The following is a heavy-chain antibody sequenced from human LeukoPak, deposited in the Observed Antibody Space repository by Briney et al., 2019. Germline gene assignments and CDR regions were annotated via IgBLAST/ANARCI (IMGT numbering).Heavy chain of an antibody. D-gene: IGHD3-10*01. J-gene: IGHJ4*02. CDR1: GYTFTGYY. CDR3: ARGSDVRGVQDY. V-gene: IGHV1-2*02. CDR2: INPNSGGT. Sequence: ASVKVSCKASGYTFTGYYIHWVRQAPGQGLEWMGWINPNSGGTNYAQRFQGRVTMTRDTPINTAYMELNSLRSEDTAVYYCARGSDVRGVQDYWGQGTLVTVSS.